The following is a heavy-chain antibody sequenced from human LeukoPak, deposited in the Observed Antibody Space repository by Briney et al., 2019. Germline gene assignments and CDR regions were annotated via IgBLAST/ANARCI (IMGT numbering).Heavy chain of an antibody. CDR2: IYYSGST. D-gene: IGHD3-22*01. J-gene: IGHJ4*02. V-gene: IGHV4-31*03. CDR1: GGSISSGGYY. CDR3: ARHGSSGYYYNFDY. Sequence: PSETLSLTCTVSGGSISSGGYYWSWIRQHPGKGLEWIGYIYYSGSTYYNPSLKSRVTISVDTSKNQFSLKLSSVTAADTAVYYCARHGSSGYYYNFDYWGQGTLVTVSS.